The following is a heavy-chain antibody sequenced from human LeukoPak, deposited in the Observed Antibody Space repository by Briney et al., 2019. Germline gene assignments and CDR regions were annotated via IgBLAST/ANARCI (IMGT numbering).Heavy chain of an antibody. V-gene: IGHV3-74*01. J-gene: IGHJ4*02. Sequence: GGSLRLSCAASAFTFSSYWMHWVRQAPGKGLVWVSRINSDGSSTSYADSVKGRFTISRDNAKNSVYLQMMSLRAEDTAVYFCARTYCSRGSCYLDYWGQGTLVTVSS. CDR1: AFTFSSYW. CDR2: INSDGSST. D-gene: IGHD2-15*01. CDR3: ARTYCSRGSCYLDY.